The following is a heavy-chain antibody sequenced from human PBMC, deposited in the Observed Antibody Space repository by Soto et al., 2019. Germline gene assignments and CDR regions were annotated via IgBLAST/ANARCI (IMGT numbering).Heavy chain of an antibody. V-gene: IGHV4-34*01. J-gene: IGHJ4*02. Sequence: ETLSLTCAVYGGSFSGYYWSWIRQPPGKGLEWIGEINHSGSTNYNPSLKSRVTISVDTSKNQFSLKLSSVTAADTAVYYCARGRVRHYDFWSGYTYYFDYWGQGTLVTVSS. CDR2: INHSGST. CDR3: ARGRVRHYDFWSGYTYYFDY. D-gene: IGHD3-3*01. CDR1: GGSFSGYY.